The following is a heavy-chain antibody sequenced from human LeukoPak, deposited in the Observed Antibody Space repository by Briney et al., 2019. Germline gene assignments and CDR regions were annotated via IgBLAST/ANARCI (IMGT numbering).Heavy chain of an antibody. CDR3: ARSGSGWFDY. J-gene: IGHJ4*02. V-gene: IGHV4-39*01. D-gene: IGHD6-19*01. Sequence: SETLSLTCTVSGXSISSSSYYWGWIRQPPGKGLEWIGSIYYSGSTYYKPSLKSRVTISVDTSKNQFSLKLSSVTAADTAVYYCARSGSGWFDYWGQGTLVTVSS. CDR1: GXSISSSSYY. CDR2: IYYSGST.